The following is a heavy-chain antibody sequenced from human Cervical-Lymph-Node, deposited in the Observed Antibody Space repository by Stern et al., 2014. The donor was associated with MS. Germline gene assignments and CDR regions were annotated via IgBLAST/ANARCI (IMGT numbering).Heavy chain of an antibody. V-gene: IGHV4-34*01. CDR1: GGSFGSYY. CDR2: INHRGST. J-gene: IGHJ4*02. D-gene: IGHD3-22*01. CDR3: ARSRYYYENSPLDF. Sequence: QVQLQQWGAGLLKPSEALSLTCAVYGGSFGSYYWSWIRQSPGKGLEWIGEINHRGSTNYSPSLKSRVTISVDTSNNQFFLKLRSVTAADTAVYYCARSRYYYENSPLDFWGQGTLVTVSS.